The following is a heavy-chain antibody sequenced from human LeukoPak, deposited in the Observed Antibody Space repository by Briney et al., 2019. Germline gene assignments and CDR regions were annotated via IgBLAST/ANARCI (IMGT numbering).Heavy chain of an antibody. CDR3: ARAPAKGWYYFDY. CDR1: GGSISSYY. CDR2: IYYSGNT. J-gene: IGHJ4*02. D-gene: IGHD6-19*01. Sequence: PSETLSLTCTVSGGSISSYYWSWSRQPPGKGLEWIGYIYYSGNTNYNPSLKSRVTISVDTSKNQFSLRLRSVTAEDTAVYYCARAPAKGWYYFDYWGQGTLVTVSS. V-gene: IGHV4-59*01.